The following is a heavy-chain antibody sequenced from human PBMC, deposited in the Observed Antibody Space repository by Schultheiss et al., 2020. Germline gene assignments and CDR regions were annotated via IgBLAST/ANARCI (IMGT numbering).Heavy chain of an antibody. V-gene: IGHV1-18*01. J-gene: IGHJ6*02. Sequence: ASVKVSCKASGYTFTSYGISWVRQAPGQGLEWMGWISAYNGNTNYAQRFQGSVTITADESTSTAYMELSSLRSEDTAVYYCARGVLVPARLRHIYYYYNVDVWGQGTTVTVSS. D-gene: IGHD2-2*01. CDR2: ISAYNGNT. CDR1: GYTFTSYG. CDR3: ARGVLVPARLRHIYYYYNVDV.